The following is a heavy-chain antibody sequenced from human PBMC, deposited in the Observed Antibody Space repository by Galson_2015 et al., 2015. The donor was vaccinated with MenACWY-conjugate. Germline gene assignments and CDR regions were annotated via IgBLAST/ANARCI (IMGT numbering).Heavy chain of an antibody. Sequence: SLRLSCAASGFIFNKFAMTWIRQAPGKGLEWVSAASGSGGVTSHADSVKGRFTISRDNSKNTHYLQMNSLKAEDTAIYYCAKGPLYDSSGSDSDYFDYWGQGTLVTVSS. CDR2: ASGSGGVT. CDR3: AKGPLYDSSGSDSDYFDY. D-gene: IGHD3-22*01. J-gene: IGHJ4*02. V-gene: IGHV3-23*01. CDR1: GFIFNKFA.